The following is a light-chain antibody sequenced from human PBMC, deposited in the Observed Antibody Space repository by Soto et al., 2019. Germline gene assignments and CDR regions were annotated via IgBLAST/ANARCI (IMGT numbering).Light chain of an antibody. Sequence: DIQMTQSPSSLSASVGDSVTMTCQASQDIKNFLNWYQQKPGKAPKLLIYDAFKLDTGVPSRFSGSGSGTDFTFTISSLQPADIATYFCQQYDSLPPTFGGGTQVEI. CDR1: QDIKNF. J-gene: IGKJ4*01. CDR3: QQYDSLPPT. CDR2: DAF. V-gene: IGKV1-33*01.